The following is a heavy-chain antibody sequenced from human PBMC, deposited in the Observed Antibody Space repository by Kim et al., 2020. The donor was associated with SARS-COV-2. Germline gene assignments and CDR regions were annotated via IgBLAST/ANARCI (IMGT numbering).Heavy chain of an antibody. V-gene: IGHV4-59*01. CDR3: ARGAYYDFWSGYYIFDY. CDR2: IYYSGST. J-gene: IGHJ4*02. Sequence: SETLSLTCTVSGGSISSYYWSWIRQPPGKGLEWIGYIYYSGSTNYNPSLKSRATISVDTFKNQFSLKLSSVTAADTAVYYCARGAYYDFWSGYYIFDYWGPGTLVTVS. D-gene: IGHD3-3*01. CDR1: GGSISSYY.